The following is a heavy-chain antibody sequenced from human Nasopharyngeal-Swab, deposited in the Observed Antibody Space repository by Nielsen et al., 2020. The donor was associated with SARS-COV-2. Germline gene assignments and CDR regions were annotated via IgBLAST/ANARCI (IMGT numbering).Heavy chain of an antibody. CDR3: ARLWECSSTSCYADLGWFDP. CDR2: IYPGDSDT. V-gene: IGHV5-51*01. CDR1: GHSFTSYW. D-gene: IGHD2-2*01. Sequence: KVSCKGSGHSFTSYWIGWVRQMPGKGLEWMGIIYPGDSDTRYSPSFQGQVTISADKSISTAYLQWSSLKASDTAMYYCARLWECSSTSCYADLGWFDPWGQGTLVTVSS. J-gene: IGHJ5*02.